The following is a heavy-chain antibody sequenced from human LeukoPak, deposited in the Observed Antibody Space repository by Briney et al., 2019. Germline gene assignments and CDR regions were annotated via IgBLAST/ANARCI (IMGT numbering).Heavy chain of an antibody. CDR3: ASPKSIDYDSSGYYPYYFDY. CDR1: GFTFSSYA. Sequence: GGSLRLSCAASGFTFSSYAMHWVRQAPGKGLEWVAVISYDGSNKYYADSVKGRFTISRDNSKNTLYLQMNSLRAEDTAVYYCASPKSIDYDSSGYYPYYFDYWGQGTLVTVSS. CDR2: ISYDGSNK. D-gene: IGHD3-22*01. V-gene: IGHV3-30-3*01. J-gene: IGHJ4*02.